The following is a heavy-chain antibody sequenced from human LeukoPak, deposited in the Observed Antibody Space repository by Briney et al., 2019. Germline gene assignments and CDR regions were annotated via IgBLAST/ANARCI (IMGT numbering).Heavy chain of an antibody. CDR2: ISYNGDST. Sequence: GGSLRLSCSGSGFTFSRHNMHWVRQAPGKGLEYVSAISYNGDSTYYVDSVKGRFTISRDYSKNTLDLQMGSLRAEDLAVYYCARRAAADSFYSDYWGQGTLVTVSS. D-gene: IGHD6-13*01. CDR3: ARRAAADSFYSDY. V-gene: IGHV3-64*02. J-gene: IGHJ4*02. CDR1: GFTFSRHN.